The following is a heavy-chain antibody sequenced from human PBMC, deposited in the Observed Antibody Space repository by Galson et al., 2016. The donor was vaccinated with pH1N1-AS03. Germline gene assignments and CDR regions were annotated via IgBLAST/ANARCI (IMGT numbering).Heavy chain of an antibody. V-gene: IGHV4-59*01. CDR3: ARGRAPSPVTYYFDD. CDR2: VYYTGSV. CDR1: GDSLSSYF. J-gene: IGHJ4*02. Sequence: ETLSLTCTVSGDSLSSYFWNWIRRPPGKGLEWIGYVYYTGSVKYNPSLKSRVTISLDTSNNQFSLILKSVTAGDTAVYHCARGRAPSPVTYYFDDWGQGTLVTVSS.